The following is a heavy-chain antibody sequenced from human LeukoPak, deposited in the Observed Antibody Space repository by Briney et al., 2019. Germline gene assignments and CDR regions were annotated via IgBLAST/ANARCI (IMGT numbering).Heavy chain of an antibody. CDR1: GFTVSSNY. CDR2: ISSGGTT. Sequence: PGGSLRLSCAASGFTVSSNYMNWVRQAPGKGLEWVSLISSGGTTYYTDSVKGRFTISRDNSKSTLYLQMNCLRAEDTAVYYCARDPSPVYYASGSSKYYYYGMDVWGPGTTVTVSS. D-gene: IGHD3-10*01. CDR3: ARDPSPVYYASGSSKYYYYGMDV. V-gene: IGHV3-66*01. J-gene: IGHJ6*02.